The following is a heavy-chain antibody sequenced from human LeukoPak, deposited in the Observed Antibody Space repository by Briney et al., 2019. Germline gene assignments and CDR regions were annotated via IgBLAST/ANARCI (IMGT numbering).Heavy chain of an antibody. D-gene: IGHD6-13*01. CDR2: INTDGSGT. Sequence: PGGSLRLSSAASRFTFSTYWMHWVRHAPGKGLVCVSRINTDGSGTSYADSVKGRFTISRDNAKNTLYLQMNSLRAEDTAVYYCARESIRGQQLVQIRYYYYGMDVWGQGTTVGVSS. V-gene: IGHV3-74*01. CDR1: RFTFSTYW. J-gene: IGHJ6*02. CDR3: ARESIRGQQLVQIRYYYYGMDV.